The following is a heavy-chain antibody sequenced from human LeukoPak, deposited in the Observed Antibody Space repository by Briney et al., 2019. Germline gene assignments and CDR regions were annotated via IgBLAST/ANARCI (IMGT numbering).Heavy chain of an antibody. CDR3: AKDPIFSGSYGVFDY. V-gene: IGHV3-23*01. Sequence: GGSLRLSCAASGFTFSSCAMSWVRQAPGKGLEWVSTIIDSGNSIYYADSAEGRFTISRDNSKNTLYLQMNSLRAGDTAVYYCAKDPIFSGSYGVFDYWGLGTLVTVSS. CDR1: GFTFSSCA. J-gene: IGHJ4*02. CDR2: IIDSGNSI. D-gene: IGHD1-26*01.